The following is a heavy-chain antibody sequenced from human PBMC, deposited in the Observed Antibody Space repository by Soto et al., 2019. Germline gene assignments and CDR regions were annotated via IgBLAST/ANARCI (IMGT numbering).Heavy chain of an antibody. J-gene: IGHJ4*02. V-gene: IGHV4-59*08. D-gene: IGHD4-17*01. CDR1: GGSISSYY. CDR2: IYYSGST. Sequence: QVQLQESGPGLVKPSETLSLTCTVSGGSISSYYWSWIRQPPGKGLEWIGYIYYSGSTNYNPSLKSRVTLSVGTSKNQFSLKLSSVTAADTAVYYCARRYGPGFDYWGQGTLVTVSS. CDR3: ARRYGPGFDY.